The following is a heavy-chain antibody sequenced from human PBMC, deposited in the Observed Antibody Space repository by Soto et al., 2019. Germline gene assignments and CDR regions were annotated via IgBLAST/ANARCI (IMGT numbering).Heavy chain of an antibody. Sequence: QVQLVESGGGVVQPGRSLRLSCAASGFTFSSYGMHWVRQAPGKGLEWVAVISYDGSNKYYADSVKGRFTISRDNSKNTLYLKMNSLRAEDTAVYYCAKGAVRGSPFDYWGQGTLVTVSS. V-gene: IGHV3-30*18. CDR2: ISYDGSNK. CDR1: GFTFSSYG. CDR3: AKGAVRGSPFDY. D-gene: IGHD5-12*01. J-gene: IGHJ4*02.